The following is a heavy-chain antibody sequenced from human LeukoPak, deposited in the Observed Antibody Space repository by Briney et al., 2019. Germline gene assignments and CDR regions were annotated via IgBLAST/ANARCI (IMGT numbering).Heavy chain of an antibody. J-gene: IGHJ4*02. D-gene: IGHD4-17*01. Sequence: GGSLRLSCAVSGFTFSSYWMSWFRQAPGKGLEWVGNINQDGSQKFSVDSVKGRFTISRDNAKNSLSLQMNSLRVEDTAVYYCARDWFDGDYDRFDYWGQGTLVTVSS. CDR2: INQDGSQK. V-gene: IGHV3-7*03. CDR3: ARDWFDGDYDRFDY. CDR1: GFTFSSYW.